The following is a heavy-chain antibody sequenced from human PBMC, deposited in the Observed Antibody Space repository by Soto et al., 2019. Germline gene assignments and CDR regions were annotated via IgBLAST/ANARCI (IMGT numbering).Heavy chain of an antibody. CDR2: ITGSGGST. Sequence: GGSLRLSCAASGFTFSDYAMTWVRQPPGMGLEWVSSITGSGGSTYYADSVKGRFIISRDNSKNTLYLQMSSLGAEDTAVYYCATIFIRRFDYWGQGTLVTVSS. D-gene: IGHD2-21*01. V-gene: IGHV3-23*01. CDR3: ATIFIRRFDY. CDR1: GFTFSDYA. J-gene: IGHJ4*02.